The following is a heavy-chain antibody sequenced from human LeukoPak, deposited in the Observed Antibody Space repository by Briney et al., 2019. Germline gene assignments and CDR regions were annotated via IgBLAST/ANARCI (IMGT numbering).Heavy chain of an antibody. J-gene: IGHJ4*02. CDR1: GGTFSSYA. V-gene: IGHV1-69*04. Sequence: ASVKVSCKASGGTFSSYAISWVRQAPGQGLEWMGRIIPILGIANYAQKFQGRVTITADKSTSTAYMELSSLRSEDTAVYYCARGGGSYSTPNDYWGQGTLVTVSS. CDR2: IIPILGIA. CDR3: ARGGGSYSTPNDY. D-gene: IGHD1-26*01.